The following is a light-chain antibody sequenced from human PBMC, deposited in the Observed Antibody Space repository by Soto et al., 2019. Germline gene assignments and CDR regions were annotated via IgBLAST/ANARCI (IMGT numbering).Light chain of an antibody. Sequence: QSALTQPRSVSGSPGQSVTISCTGTSSDVGGYNYVSWFQHHPGKAPKLMIYDVSKRPSGVPDRFSGSKSANTASLTISGLQADDEADYYCCSYAGSYTHYVFGTGTKLTVL. V-gene: IGLV2-11*01. J-gene: IGLJ1*01. CDR1: SSDVGGYNY. CDR2: DVS. CDR3: CSYAGSYTHYV.